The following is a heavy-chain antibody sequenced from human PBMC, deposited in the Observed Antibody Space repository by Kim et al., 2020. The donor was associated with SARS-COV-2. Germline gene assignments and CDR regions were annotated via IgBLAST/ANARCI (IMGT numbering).Heavy chain of an antibody. CDR1: GFTFSSYA. J-gene: IGHJ4*02. V-gene: IGHV3-23*01. Sequence: GGSLRLSCAASGFTFSSYAMNWVRQAPGKGLEWVSAISGSGGSTYYADSVKGRFTISRDNSKNTLYLQMNSLRAEDTAVYYCAKDLTMVRGVIITIDYWGQGTLVTVSS. CDR2: ISGSGGST. D-gene: IGHD3-10*01. CDR3: AKDLTMVRGVIITIDY.